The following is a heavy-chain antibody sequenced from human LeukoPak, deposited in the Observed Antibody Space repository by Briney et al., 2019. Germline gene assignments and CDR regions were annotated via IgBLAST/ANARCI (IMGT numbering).Heavy chain of an antibody. CDR1: GGSISSYY. CDR2: IYYSGST. Sequence: SETLSLTCTVSGGSISSYYWSWIRQPPGKGLEWIGYIYYSGSTNYNPSLKSRVTISVDTSKNQFSLKLSSVTAADTAVYYCARGLSSSWYSWAFDIWGQGTMVTVSS. CDR3: ARGLSSSWYSWAFDI. D-gene: IGHD6-13*01. V-gene: IGHV4-59*01. J-gene: IGHJ3*02.